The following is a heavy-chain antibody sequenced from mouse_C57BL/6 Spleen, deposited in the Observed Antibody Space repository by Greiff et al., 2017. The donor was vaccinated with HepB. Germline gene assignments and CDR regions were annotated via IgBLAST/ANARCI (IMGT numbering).Heavy chain of an antibody. J-gene: IGHJ3*01. Sequence: IQLQQSGPGLVQPSQSLSITCTVSGFSLTSYGVHWVRQSPGKGLEWLGVIWSGGSKDYKAAFISRLSISKDNSTGQVFFKMISLQADDTAIYYCARNGSGYYYGTSFAYWGQRTLVTVSA. CDR3: ARNGSGYYYGTSFAY. V-gene: IGHV2-2*01. D-gene: IGHD1-1*01. CDR1: GFSLTSYG. CDR2: IWSGGSK.